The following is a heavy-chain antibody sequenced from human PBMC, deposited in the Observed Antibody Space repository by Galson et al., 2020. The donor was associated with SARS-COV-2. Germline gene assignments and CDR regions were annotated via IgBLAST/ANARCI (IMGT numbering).Heavy chain of an antibody. D-gene: IGHD6-19*01. Sequence: SETLSLTCAVTGYSISSAYYWGCTRHPPGKGLEWIGCIHHTLSTYSNPSPKSRVTISVDTSKNQSSLKSSSVTAADTALYYCRRHRYRTGEAYWGQGTLVTVSS. CDR3: RRHRYRTGEAY. CDR1: GYSISSAYY. J-gene: IGHJ4*02. CDR2: IHHTLST. V-gene: IGHV4-38-2*01.